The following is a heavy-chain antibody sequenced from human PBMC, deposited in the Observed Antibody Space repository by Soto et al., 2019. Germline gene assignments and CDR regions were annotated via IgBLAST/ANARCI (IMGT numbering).Heavy chain of an antibody. Sequence: EVPLVESGGGLVQPGGSLRLSCAASGFTVSRNFMNWVRQAPGKGLEWVSVIHSGGSTYYADSVKGRCTISGDNSKNTLYLQMYSLRAEDTAVYYCSRGGPRSSGYDPFDYWGQGTLVTVSS. CDR3: SRGGPRSSGYDPFDY. D-gene: IGHD3-22*01. CDR2: IHSGGST. V-gene: IGHV3-66*01. J-gene: IGHJ4*02. CDR1: GFTVSRNF.